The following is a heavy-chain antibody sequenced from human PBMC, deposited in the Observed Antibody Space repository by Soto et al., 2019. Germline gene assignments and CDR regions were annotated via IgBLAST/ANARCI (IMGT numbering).Heavy chain of an antibody. CDR1: GGTFSSYA. V-gene: IGHV1-69*01. CDR3: ARESISPNFFYYGMDV. J-gene: IGHJ6*02. D-gene: IGHD3-3*02. CDR2: AIPKASQP. Sequence: QVQLVQSGAEVKKPGSSVTVSCTASGGTFSSYAVNWVRQAPGQGLEWMGVAIPKASQPKYAQKFQGRVTITADYSTAYMEVSSLTSDDTAVYYCARESISPNFFYYGMDVWGQGTTVIVSS.